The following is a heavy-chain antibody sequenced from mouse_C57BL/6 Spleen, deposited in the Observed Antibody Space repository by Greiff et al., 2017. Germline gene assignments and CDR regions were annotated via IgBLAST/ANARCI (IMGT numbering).Heavy chain of an antibody. CDR3: TTGDSSGYDYAMDD. Sequence: EVQLQQSGAELVRPGASVKLSCTASGFNIKDDYMHWVKPRPEQGLEWIGWIDPENGDTEYASKFQGKATITADTSSNTAYLQLSSLTSEDTAVYYCTTGDSSGYDYAMDDWGQGTSVTVSS. CDR1: GFNIKDDY. CDR2: IDPENGDT. J-gene: IGHJ4*01. D-gene: IGHD3-2*02. V-gene: IGHV14-4*01.